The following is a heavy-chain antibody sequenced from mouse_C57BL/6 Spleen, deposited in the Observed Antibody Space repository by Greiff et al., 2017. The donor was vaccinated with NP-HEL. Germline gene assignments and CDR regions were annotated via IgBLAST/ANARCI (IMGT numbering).Heavy chain of an antibody. V-gene: IGHV1-64*01. J-gene: IGHJ3*01. D-gene: IGHD1-1*01. CDR2: IHPNSGST. CDR1: GYTFTSYW. CDR3: ARPGYYGSRGFAY. Sequence: VQLQQPGAELVKPGASVKLSCKASGYTFTSYWMHWVKQRPGQGLEWIGMIHPNSGSTNYNEKFKSKATLTVDKSSSTAYMQLSSLTSEDSAVYYCARPGYYGSRGFAYWGQGTLVTVSA.